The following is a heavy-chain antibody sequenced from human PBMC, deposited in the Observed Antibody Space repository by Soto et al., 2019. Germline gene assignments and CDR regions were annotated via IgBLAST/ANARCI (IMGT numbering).Heavy chain of an antibody. Sequence: QVQLVQSGAEVKKPGSSVKVSCKASGGTFSSYAISWVRQAPGQGLEWMGGIIPIFGTANYAQKFQGRVTITADESTSTAYMELSRLRSEYTAVYYGARGRSMVRGVNYYYGMDVWGQGTTVTVSS. V-gene: IGHV1-69*12. J-gene: IGHJ6*02. CDR1: GGTFSSYA. CDR3: ARGRSMVRGVNYYYGMDV. CDR2: IIPIFGTA. D-gene: IGHD3-10*01.